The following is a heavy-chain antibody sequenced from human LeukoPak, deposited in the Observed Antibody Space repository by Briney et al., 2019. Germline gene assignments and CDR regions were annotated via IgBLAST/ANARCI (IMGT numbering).Heavy chain of an antibody. Sequence: ASVKVSCKASGYTFTCYYMHWVRQAPGQGLEWMGWINPNSGGTNYAQKFQGRVTMTRDTSISTAYMELSRLRSDDTAVYYCASRETGYYDSSGYPWAFDIWGQGTMVTVSS. V-gene: IGHV1-2*02. D-gene: IGHD3-22*01. CDR2: INPNSGGT. CDR1: GYTFTCYY. J-gene: IGHJ3*02. CDR3: ASRETGYYDSSGYPWAFDI.